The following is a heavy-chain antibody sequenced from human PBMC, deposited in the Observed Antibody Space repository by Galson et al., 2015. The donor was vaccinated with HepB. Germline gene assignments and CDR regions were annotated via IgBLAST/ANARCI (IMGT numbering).Heavy chain of an antibody. J-gene: IGHJ6*02. CDR1: GFTFSSYS. V-gene: IGHV3-48*04. Sequence: SLRLSCAASGFTFSSYSMNWDRQAPGKGLEWVSYISSSSSTIYYADSVKGRFTISRDNAKNSLYLQMNSLRAEDTAVYYCARRPRWELTYYYYYGMDVWGQGTPVTVSS. D-gene: IGHD1-26*01. CDR2: ISSSSSTI. CDR3: ARRPRWELTYYYYYGMDV.